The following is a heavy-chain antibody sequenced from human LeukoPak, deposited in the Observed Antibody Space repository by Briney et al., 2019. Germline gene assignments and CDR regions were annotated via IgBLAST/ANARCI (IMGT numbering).Heavy chain of an antibody. CDR3: ASQLNPRGGRKTGTVDY. CDR1: GGTFSSYA. J-gene: IGHJ4*02. D-gene: IGHD3-16*01. Sequence: ASVKVSCKASGGTFSSYAISWVRQAPGQGLEWMGGIIPIFGTANYAQKFQGRVTITADESTSTAYMELSSLRSEDTAVYYCASQLNPRGGRKTGTVDYWGQGTLVTVSS. CDR2: IIPIFGTA. V-gene: IGHV1-69*13.